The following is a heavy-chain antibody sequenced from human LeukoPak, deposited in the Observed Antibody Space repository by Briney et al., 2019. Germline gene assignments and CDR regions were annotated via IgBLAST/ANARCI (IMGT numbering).Heavy chain of an antibody. CDR1: GLIFSAYI. V-gene: IGHV3-48*04. J-gene: IGHJ4*02. D-gene: IGHD5-12*01. CDR3: ARDYRYAFDN. CDR2: IGICISGT. Sequence: TRGTLRLSSAASGLIFSAYIMNRVGQAPGQRPKGMCYIGICISGTVYAESGKGRVTISCDTAKNSLYLQMNSLRVEDTAVHYCARDYRYAFDNWGKETLVTVSS.